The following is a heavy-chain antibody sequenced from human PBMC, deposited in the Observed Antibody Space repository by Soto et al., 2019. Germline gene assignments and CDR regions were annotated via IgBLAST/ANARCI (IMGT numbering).Heavy chain of an antibody. V-gene: IGHV3-23*01. CDR1: GFTFSSYA. D-gene: IGHD3-10*01. Sequence: EVQLLESGGGLVQPGGSLSLSCAASGFTFSSYAMSCVRQAPGKGLEWVSAISGSGGSTYYADSVKGRFTISRNNSENTLYLQMNSLRAEDTAVYYCAKGVYFYGSGRLNDAFDIWGQGTMVTVSS. J-gene: IGHJ3*02. CDR3: AKGVYFYGSGRLNDAFDI. CDR2: ISGSGGST.